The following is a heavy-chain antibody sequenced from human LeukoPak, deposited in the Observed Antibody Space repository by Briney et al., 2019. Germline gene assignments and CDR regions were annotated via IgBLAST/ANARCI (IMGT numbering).Heavy chain of an antibody. D-gene: IGHD2-2*01. CDR1: GFTFSSYW. Sequence: GGSLRLSCAASGFTFSSYWMSWVRQAPGKGLEWVANIKQDGSEKYYVDSVKGGFTIPRDNAKNSLYLQMNSLRAADTAVYYCARVPMTVVVPAAIYFDYWGQGTLVTASS. CDR2: IKQDGSEK. J-gene: IGHJ4*02. V-gene: IGHV3-7*01. CDR3: ARVPMTVVVPAAIYFDY.